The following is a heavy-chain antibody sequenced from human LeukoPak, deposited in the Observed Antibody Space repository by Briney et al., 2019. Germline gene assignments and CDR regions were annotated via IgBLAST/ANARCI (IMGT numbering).Heavy chain of an antibody. Sequence: GRSLRLSCAASGFTFSSYAMHWVRQAPGKGLEWVAVISYDGSNKYYADSVKGRFTISRDNSKNTLYLQMNSLRAEDTAVYYCARDSSDYGLYYFDYWGQGTLVTVPS. J-gene: IGHJ4*02. CDR2: ISYDGSNK. CDR3: ARDSSDYGLYYFDY. D-gene: IGHD4-17*01. CDR1: GFTFSSYA. V-gene: IGHV3-30*04.